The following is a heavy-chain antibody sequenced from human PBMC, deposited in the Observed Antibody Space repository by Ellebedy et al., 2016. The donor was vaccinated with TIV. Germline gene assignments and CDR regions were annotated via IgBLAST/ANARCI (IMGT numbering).Heavy chain of an antibody. D-gene: IGHD1-26*01. CDR1: GGTFSNYA. CDR2: IIPILGVT. J-gene: IGHJ4*02. Sequence: AASVKVSCKASGGTFSNYAFNWVRQAPGQGLEWMGRIIPILGVTEYARNFQGRLTFTADKYTTTAYMELRSLRSEDTAVHYCARWGGSSGRFQGPYDFWGQGTLVAVSS. CDR3: ARWGGSSGRFQGPYDF. V-gene: IGHV1-69*04.